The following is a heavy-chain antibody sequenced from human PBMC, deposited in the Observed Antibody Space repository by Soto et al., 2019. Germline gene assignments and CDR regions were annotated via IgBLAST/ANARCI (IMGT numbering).Heavy chain of an antibody. Sequence: EVQLVDSGGGLVKPGGPLRLSCEALGFTFSDYSWNGIRQAPGKGLKWVSSISTGSNYIYYSDSVKGRFTISRDNAKSSLYLQMNSLRAEDTAVYYCARGEGTFDYWGQGTLVTVSS. J-gene: IGHJ4*02. CDR2: ISTGSNYI. CDR3: ARGEGTFDY. V-gene: IGHV3-21*02. CDR1: GFTFSDYS. D-gene: IGHD1-1*01.